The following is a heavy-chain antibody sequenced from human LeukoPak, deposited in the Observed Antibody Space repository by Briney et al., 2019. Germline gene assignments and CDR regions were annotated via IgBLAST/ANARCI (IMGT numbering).Heavy chain of an antibody. CDR2: TYYTSKWYN. J-gene: IGHJ4*02. CDR3: ARGYYCSSSSCYMSFDY. D-gene: IGHD2-2*02. V-gene: IGHV6-1*01. CDR1: GDSVSSNSAA. Sequence: SQTLSLTCAISGDSVSSNSAAWNWLRQPPSGGLEWLGRTYYTSKWYNDYAPSVKGRITINPDTSKNQFSLQLNSVTPEDTAVYYCARGYYCSSSSCYMSFDYWGQGTLVTVSS.